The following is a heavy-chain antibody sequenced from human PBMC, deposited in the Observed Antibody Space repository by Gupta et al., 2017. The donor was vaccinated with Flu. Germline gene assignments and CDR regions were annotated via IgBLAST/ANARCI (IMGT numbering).Heavy chain of an antibody. CDR3: AKTDFIAVAGTGWGYFDY. D-gene: IGHD6-19*01. CDR2: IYYSGST. V-gene: IGHV4-59*08. Sequence: QVQLQESGPGLVKPSETLSLTCTVSGGSTSSYYWSWIRQPPGKGLEWIGYIYYSGSTNYNPSLKSRVTISVDTSKNQFSLKLSSVTAADTAVYYCAKTDFIAVAGTGWGYFDYWGQGTLVTVSS. J-gene: IGHJ4*02. CDR1: GGSTSSYY.